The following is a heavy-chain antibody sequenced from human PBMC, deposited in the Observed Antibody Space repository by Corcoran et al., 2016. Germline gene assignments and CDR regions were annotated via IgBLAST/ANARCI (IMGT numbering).Heavy chain of an antibody. CDR1: GFTFSSYG. Sequence: QVQLVESGGGVVQPGRSLRLSCAASGFTFSSYGMHWVRQAPGKGLEWVAVISYDGSNKYYADSLKGRFTISRDNSKNTLDLQMTSLRAEDTAVYYCAKEGDYWGQGTLVTVSS. CDR3: AKEGDY. V-gene: IGHV3-30*18. CDR2: ISYDGSNK. J-gene: IGHJ4*02.